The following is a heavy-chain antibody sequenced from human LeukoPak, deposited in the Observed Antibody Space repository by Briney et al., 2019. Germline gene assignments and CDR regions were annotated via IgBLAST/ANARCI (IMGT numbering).Heavy chain of an antibody. CDR2: IDPTGST. CDR3: AREQVRGLPYDYWFDP. CDR1: GDSISGYY. Sequence: SETLSLTCAVSGDSISGYYWSWIRQAAGKGLEWIGRIDPTGSTNYNPSVRSRLIVSVDTSKNHFSLKLTSVTAADTAMYYCAREQVRGLPYDYWFDPWGQGTLVTVSS. J-gene: IGHJ5*02. D-gene: IGHD3-10*01. V-gene: IGHV4-4*07.